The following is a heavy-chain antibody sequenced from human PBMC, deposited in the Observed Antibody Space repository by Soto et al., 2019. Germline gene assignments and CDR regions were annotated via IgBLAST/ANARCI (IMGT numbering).Heavy chain of an antibody. Sequence: LSLTCAVSGGSICSSNWWSWVRQPPGKGLEWIGEIYHSGSTNYNRSLKRRVTISVDKSNNQFSLKLSSVTAADTAVYYCARIPYCGGDCYSGYLDYWGQGTLVTVSS. CDR2: IYHSGST. D-gene: IGHD2-21*02. J-gene: IGHJ4*02. V-gene: IGHV4-4*02. CDR1: GGSICSSNW. CDR3: ARIPYCGGDCYSGYLDY.